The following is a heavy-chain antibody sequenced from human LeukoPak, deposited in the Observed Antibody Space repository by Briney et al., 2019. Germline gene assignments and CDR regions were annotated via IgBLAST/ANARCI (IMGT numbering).Heavy chain of an antibody. J-gene: IGHJ4*02. CDR2: ITCDDDT. Sequence: CGPTLVKPTQTLTLTSTFSDFSLSTSGMCVGWIRRPPGKALEWLARITCDDDTYYSTSLNTRVTITNATSNNQVVLTMTNMDPVATDTCNSALTRPAAGNYYFDHWGQGTLVTVSS. CDR3: ALTRPAAGNYYFDH. CDR1: DFSLSTSGMC. D-gene: IGHD6-13*01. V-gene: IGHV2-70*11.